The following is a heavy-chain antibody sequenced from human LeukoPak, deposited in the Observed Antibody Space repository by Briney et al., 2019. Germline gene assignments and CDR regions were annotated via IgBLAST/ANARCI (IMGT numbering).Heavy chain of an antibody. CDR2: IGYDGTTK. D-gene: IGHD5-24*01. CDR3: AKDVRVDGHRYFDY. CDR1: GFTLTNYG. J-gene: IGHJ4*02. Sequence: GGSLRLSCTASGFTLTNYGIQWVRQAPGKGLEWVAFIGYDGTTKYFGASVKGRFTISRDTSKNTVYLQMNTLRLEDTAVYYCAKDVRVDGHRYFDYWGQRTLATVSS. V-gene: IGHV3-30*02.